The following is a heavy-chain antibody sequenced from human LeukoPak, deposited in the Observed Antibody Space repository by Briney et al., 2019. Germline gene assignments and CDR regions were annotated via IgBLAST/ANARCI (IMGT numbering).Heavy chain of an antibody. V-gene: IGHV3-30*02. J-gene: IGHJ6*02. D-gene: IGHD5-24*01. CDR2: IRYDGSNK. Sequence: GGSLRLSCAASGFTFSSYGMHWVRQAPGKGLEWVAFIRYDGSNKYYADSVKGRFTISRDNAKNSLYLQMNSLRAEDTAVYYCARIGPVEMATTEGYGMDVWGQGTTVTVSS. CDR3: ARIGPVEMATTEGYGMDV. CDR1: GFTFSSYG.